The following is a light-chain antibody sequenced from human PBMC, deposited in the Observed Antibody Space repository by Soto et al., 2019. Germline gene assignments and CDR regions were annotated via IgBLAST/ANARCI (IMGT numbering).Light chain of an antibody. J-gene: IGKJ2*01. Sequence: DIQMTQSRSSLSTSVGDRVTITCRASQYINNYLNWYQQKPGKAPKLLIFAAYNLQSGVPSRFSGSGSGTDFTLTISSLQPEDFATYYCQQSYSTPPYTFGQGTKLDMK. CDR1: QYINNY. CDR2: AAY. V-gene: IGKV1-39*01. CDR3: QQSYSTPPYT.